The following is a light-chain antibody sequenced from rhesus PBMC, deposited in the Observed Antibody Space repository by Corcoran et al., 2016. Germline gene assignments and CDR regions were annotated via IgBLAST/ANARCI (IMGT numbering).Light chain of an antibody. CDR3: MQALELPLT. V-gene: IGKV2-104*02. Sequence: DIVMTQTPLSLPVTPGEPASISCRSSQSLLDSEDGNTYLDWYLQKPGQSPQLLIYEVSNRASGVPDRVSGSGSETDFTLKISRVEAEDVGVYYCMQALELPLTCGGGTKVEIK. CDR1: QSLLDSEDGNTY. J-gene: IGKJ4*01. CDR2: EVS.